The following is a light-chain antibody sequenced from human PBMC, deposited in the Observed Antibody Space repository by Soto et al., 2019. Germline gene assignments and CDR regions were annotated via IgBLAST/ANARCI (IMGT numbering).Light chain of an antibody. CDR2: AAS. CDR3: QQRSNWPIT. Sequence: AIRMTQSPSSFSASTGDRVTITCRASQGISSYLAWYQQKPGKAPKLLIYAASTLQSGVPSRFSGSGSGTDFTLTISRLEPEDFAVYYCQQRSNWPITFGQGTRLEVK. J-gene: IGKJ5*01. V-gene: IGKV1-8*01. CDR1: QGISSY.